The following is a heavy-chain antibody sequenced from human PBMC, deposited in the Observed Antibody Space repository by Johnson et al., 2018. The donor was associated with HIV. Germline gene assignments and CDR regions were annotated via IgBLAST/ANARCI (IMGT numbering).Heavy chain of an antibody. Sequence: VQLVESGGGLVKPGGSLRLSCAASGFTFSDYYMNWVRQAPGKGLVWVSLINSDGSSTNYADSVKGRFTISRDNAKNTLYMQMNSLRVEDTAVYNCARWGRGGYENAGLYIWGQGTMVTVSS. D-gene: IGHD2-15*01. J-gene: IGHJ3*02. CDR3: ARWGRGGYENAGLYI. CDR1: GFTFSDYY. CDR2: INSDGSST. V-gene: IGHV3-74*02.